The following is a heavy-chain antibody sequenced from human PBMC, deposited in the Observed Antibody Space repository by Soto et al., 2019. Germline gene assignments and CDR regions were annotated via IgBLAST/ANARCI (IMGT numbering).Heavy chain of an antibody. J-gene: IGHJ5*02. CDR1: VFTFNTYG. Sequence: PWWPLRLSCSASVFTFNTYGMPWVRQAPGKGLEWVAFISYDGSNEYYADSVKGRFTISRDNSKNTVFLQMNSLRGEDTAVYYCAKSLAVAAGWFDPWGQGALVTVSS. V-gene: IGHV3-30*18. D-gene: IGHD6-19*01. CDR3: AKSLAVAAGWFDP. CDR2: ISYDGSNE.